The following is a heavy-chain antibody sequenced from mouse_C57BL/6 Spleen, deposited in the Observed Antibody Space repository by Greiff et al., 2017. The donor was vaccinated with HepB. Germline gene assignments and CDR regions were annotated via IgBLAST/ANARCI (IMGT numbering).Heavy chain of an antibody. CDR3: ARPNYYGSSLWFAY. Sequence: DVMLVESGGGLVKPGGSLKLSCAASGFTFSSYAMSWVRQTPEKRLEWVATISDGGSYTYYPDNVKGRFTISRDNAKNNLYLQMSHLKSEDTAMYYCARPNYYGSSLWFAYWGQGTLVTVSA. CDR1: GFTFSSYA. D-gene: IGHD1-1*01. CDR2: ISDGGSYT. J-gene: IGHJ3*01. V-gene: IGHV5-4*03.